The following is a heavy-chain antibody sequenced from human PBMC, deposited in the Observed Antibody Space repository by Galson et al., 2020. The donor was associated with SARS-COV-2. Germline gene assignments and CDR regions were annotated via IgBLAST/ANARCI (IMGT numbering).Heavy chain of an antibody. CDR3: ARVAEEGWFDP. J-gene: IGHJ5*02. CDR1: GVTFRNYG. CDR2: IWYDGSNK. V-gene: IGHV3-33*01. Sequence: GESLKISCAASGVTFRNYGMHWVRQPPGKGLEWVANIWYDGSNKFYADSVKGRFAISRDNSKNTLYLQMNSLRAEDTAIYYCARVAEEGWFDPWGQGTLVTVSS.